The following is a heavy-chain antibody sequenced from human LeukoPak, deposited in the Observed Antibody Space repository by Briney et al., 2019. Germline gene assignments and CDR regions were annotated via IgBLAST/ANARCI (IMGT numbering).Heavy chain of an antibody. J-gene: IGHJ3*02. CDR2: IYYSGST. CDR3: ASGGYCSSTSCYDPDAFDI. Sequence: TSETLSLTCTVSGGSISSYYWSWIRQPPGKGLEWIGYIYYSGSTNYNRSLKSRVTISVDTSKNQFSLKLSSVTAADTAVYYCASGGYCSSTSCYDPDAFDIWGQGTMVTVSS. V-gene: IGHV4-59*01. D-gene: IGHD2-2*01. CDR1: GGSISSYY.